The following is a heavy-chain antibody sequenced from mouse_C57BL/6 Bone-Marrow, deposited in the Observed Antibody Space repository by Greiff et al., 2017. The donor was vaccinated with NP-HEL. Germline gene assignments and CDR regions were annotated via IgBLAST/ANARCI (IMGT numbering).Heavy chain of an antibody. Sequence: VQLQQSGAELARPGASVKLSCKASGYTFTSYGISWVKQRTGQGLEWIGEIYPRSGNTYYNEKFKGKATLTADKSSSTAYMELRSLTSEDSAVFFCARRGLLYYYFDYWGQGTTLTVSS. CDR1: GYTFTSYG. CDR3: ARRGLLYYYFDY. V-gene: IGHV1-81*01. CDR2: IYPRSGNT. J-gene: IGHJ2*01. D-gene: IGHD1-1*02.